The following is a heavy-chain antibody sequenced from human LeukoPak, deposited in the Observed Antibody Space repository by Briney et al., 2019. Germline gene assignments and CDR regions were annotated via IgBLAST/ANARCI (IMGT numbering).Heavy chain of an antibody. CDR2: IFHSGIA. V-gene: IGHV4-38-2*01. J-gene: IGHJ6*03. Sequence: SETLSLTCEVSNYPITSDYYWVWIRQPPGQGLEGIGQIFHSGIAHYNPSLKSRVTMSVDTSRSQFSVTLNSVTAADTAVYYCGRAGFGTAYNRFYYYMDVWGKGTTVTVSS. CDR3: GRAGFGTAYNRFYYYMDV. CDR1: NYPITSDYY. D-gene: IGHD3-16*01.